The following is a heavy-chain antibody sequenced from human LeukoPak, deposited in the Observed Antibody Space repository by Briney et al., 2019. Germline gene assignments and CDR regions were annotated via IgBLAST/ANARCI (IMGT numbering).Heavy chain of an antibody. CDR2: ISSSSSYI. CDR3: ARDSIYSSSWYPFDY. V-gene: IGHV3-21*01. Sequence: GGSPRLSCAASGFTFSSYSMNWVRQAPGKGLEWVSSISSSSSYIYYADSVKGRFTISRDNAKNSLYLQMNSLRAEDTAVYYCARDSIYSSSWYPFDYWGQGTLVTVSS. J-gene: IGHJ4*02. CDR1: GFTFSSYS. D-gene: IGHD6-13*01.